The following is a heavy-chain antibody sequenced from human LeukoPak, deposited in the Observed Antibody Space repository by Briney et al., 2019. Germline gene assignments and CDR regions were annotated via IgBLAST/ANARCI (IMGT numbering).Heavy chain of an antibody. Sequence: ASVKVSCKASGYTFTGYYMHWVRQAPGQGLEWMGWINPNSGGTNYAQKFQGMVTMTRDTSISTAYMELSRLRSDDTAVYYCAREWGYYGSGSYPEADYYYGMDVWGQGTTVTVSS. CDR3: AREWGYYGSGSYPEADYYYGMDV. CDR2: INPNSGGT. V-gene: IGHV1-2*02. J-gene: IGHJ6*02. D-gene: IGHD3-10*01. CDR1: GYTFTGYY.